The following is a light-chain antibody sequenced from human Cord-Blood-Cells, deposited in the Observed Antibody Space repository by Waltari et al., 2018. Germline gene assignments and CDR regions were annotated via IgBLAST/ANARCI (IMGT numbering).Light chain of an antibody. CDR3: AAWDDSLSGWV. CDR2: RNN. CDR1: SSNIGRNY. V-gene: IGLV1-47*01. Sequence: QSVLTQPPSASGTPGQRVTISCSGSSSNIGRNYVYWYLQLPGTAPKLLIYRNNQRPSGVPDRFSGSKSGTSASLAISGLRSEDEADYYCAAWDDSLSGWVFGGGTKLTVL. J-gene: IGLJ3*02.